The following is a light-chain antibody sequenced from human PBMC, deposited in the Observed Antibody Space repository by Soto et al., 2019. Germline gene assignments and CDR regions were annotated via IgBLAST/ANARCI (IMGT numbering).Light chain of an antibody. Sequence: EIVLTQSPGTLSLFPGERATLSCRASQSLSTSYLAWYQQKPGQALRLLIYGASNRAAGIPDRFSGSGSGTDFTLTISRLEPEDSAVYYCQQYGSSPTFGQGTRLEIK. CDR3: QQYGSSPT. J-gene: IGKJ5*01. V-gene: IGKV3-20*01. CDR2: GAS. CDR1: QSLSTSY.